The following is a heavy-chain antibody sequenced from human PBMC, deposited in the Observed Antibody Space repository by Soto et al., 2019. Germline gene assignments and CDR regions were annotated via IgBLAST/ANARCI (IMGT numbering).Heavy chain of an antibody. Sequence: QVQLEQSGAEVKKAGSSVKVSCKAFGGSVNSHAISWVRQAPGQGLEWMGGIIPLFGTLTYAKKFQAGVTISADESTSTVFLDMRRLRSEDTAVYYCASCRSVGEFNDYGCNDHVFDMWGQGTMVSVSS. CDR1: GGSVNSHA. CDR3: ASCRSVGEFNDYGCNDHVFDM. V-gene: IGHV1-69*19. J-gene: IGHJ3*02. D-gene: IGHD4-17*01. CDR2: IIPLFGTL.